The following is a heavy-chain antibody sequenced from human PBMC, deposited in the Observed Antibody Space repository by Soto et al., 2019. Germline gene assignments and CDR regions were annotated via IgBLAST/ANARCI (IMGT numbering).Heavy chain of an antibody. V-gene: IGHV3-11*06. CDR3: ARVNTMVRGVFSAHNWFDP. D-gene: IGHD3-10*01. CDR1: GFTFSDYY. CDR2: ISSSSSYT. Sequence: PGGSLRLSCAASGFTFSDYYMSWIRQAPGKGLEWVSYISSSSSYTNYADSVKGRFTISRDNAKNSLYLQMNSLRAEDTAVYYCARVNTMVRGVFSAHNWFDPWGQGTLVTVSS. J-gene: IGHJ5*02.